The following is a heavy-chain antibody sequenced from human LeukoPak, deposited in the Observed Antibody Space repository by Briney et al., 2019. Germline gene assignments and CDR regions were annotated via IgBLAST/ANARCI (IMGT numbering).Heavy chain of an antibody. D-gene: IGHD3-22*01. CDR3: ARAKPYDNNGYSPELRY. Sequence: ASVKVSCKASGGTFSSYAISWVRQAPGQGLEWMGGIIPIFGTANYAQKFQGRVTITADESTSTAYMELTRLTSDDTAVYYCARAKPYDNNGYSPELRYWGQGTLVTVS. CDR1: GGTFSSYA. V-gene: IGHV1-69*13. J-gene: IGHJ4*02. CDR2: IIPIFGTA.